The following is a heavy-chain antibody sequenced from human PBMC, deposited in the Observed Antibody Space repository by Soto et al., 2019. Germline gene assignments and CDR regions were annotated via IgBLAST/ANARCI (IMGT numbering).Heavy chain of an antibody. J-gene: IGHJ5*02. CDR1: GFAFSSYS. CDR2: ISSSSSTI. D-gene: IGHD4-17*01. CDR3: ARDTATFDP. Sequence: GGSLRLSCAASGFAFSSYSMNWVRQAPGKGLEWVSYISSSSSTIYYADSAKGRFTISRDNAKNSLYLQMNSLRAEDTAVYYCARDTATFDPWGQGTLVTVSS. V-gene: IGHV3-48*01.